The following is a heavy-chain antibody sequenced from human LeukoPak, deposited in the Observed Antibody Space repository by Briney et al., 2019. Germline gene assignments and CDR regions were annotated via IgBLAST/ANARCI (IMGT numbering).Heavy chain of an antibody. CDR2: IWYDGSNK. J-gene: IGHJ4*02. Sequence: GGSLRLSCAASGFTFSSYGMHWVRQAPGKGLEWVAVIWYDGSNKYYADSVKGRFTISRDNSKNTLYLQMNSLRAEDTAVYYCASGFIAAAGKSYWGQGTLVTVSS. CDR3: ASGFIAAAGKSY. CDR1: GFTFSSYG. D-gene: IGHD6-13*01. V-gene: IGHV3-33*01.